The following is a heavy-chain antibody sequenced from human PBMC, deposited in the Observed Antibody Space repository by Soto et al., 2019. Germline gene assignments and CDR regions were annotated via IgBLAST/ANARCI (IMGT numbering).Heavy chain of an antibody. CDR1: GGSISSGDYY. V-gene: IGHV4-30-4*01. CDR3: AKDDSSGPGGYYFDY. Sequence: SETLSLTCTVSGGSISSGDYYWSWIRQPPGKGLEWIGYIYYSGSTYYNPSLKSRVTISVDTSKNQFSLKLSSVTAADTAVYYCAKDDSSGPGGYYFDYWGQGTLVTVSS. J-gene: IGHJ4*02. CDR2: IYYSGST. D-gene: IGHD3-22*01.